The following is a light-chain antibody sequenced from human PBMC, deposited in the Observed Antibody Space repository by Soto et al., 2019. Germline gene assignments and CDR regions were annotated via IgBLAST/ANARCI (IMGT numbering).Light chain of an antibody. CDR2: EAS. J-gene: IGKJ1*01. CDR3: QQSYSTPRT. V-gene: IGKV1-39*01. Sequence: DIQMTQSPSSLSASVGDRVTITCRASQSISTYLNWYQQKPGKAPKLLIYEASSLQSGVPSRVSGTGSGTDFTLTISSLQPEDFAIYYCQQSYSTPRTFGQGTKVEIK. CDR1: QSISTY.